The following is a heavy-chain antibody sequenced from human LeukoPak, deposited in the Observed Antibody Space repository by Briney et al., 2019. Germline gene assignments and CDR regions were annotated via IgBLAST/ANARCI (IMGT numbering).Heavy chain of an antibody. CDR3: ARVGKYYYDSSPPLGL. CDR1: GFTFSSYS. Sequence: KSGVSLRLSCAASGFTFSSYSMNWVRQAPGKGLEWVSSISSSSSYIYYADSVKGRFTISRDNAKNSLYLQMNSLRAEDPAVYYCARVGKYYYDSSPPLGLWGQGTLVTVSS. CDR2: ISSSSSYI. V-gene: IGHV3-21*01. D-gene: IGHD3-22*01. J-gene: IGHJ4*02.